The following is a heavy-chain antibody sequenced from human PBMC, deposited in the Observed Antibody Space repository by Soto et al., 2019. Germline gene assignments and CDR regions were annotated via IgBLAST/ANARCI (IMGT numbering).Heavy chain of an antibody. D-gene: IGHD5-18*01. CDR3: VHTGYSYDPFGY. J-gene: IGHJ4*02. V-gene: IGHV2-5*01. Sequence: SGPTLVNPAPTPKLPCTFSGFPLATLGGGVGWTRPPPGTALEWLAVIFWNCDERYSPSLKSRLNITKDTSKNQVVLTMNNMDPGDTATYYCVHTGYSYDPFGYWGRGTLVTV. CDR1: GFPLATLGGG. CDR2: IFWNCDE.